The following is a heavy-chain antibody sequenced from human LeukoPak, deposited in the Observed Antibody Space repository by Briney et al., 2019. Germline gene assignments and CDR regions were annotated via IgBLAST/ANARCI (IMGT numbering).Heavy chain of an antibody. J-gene: IGHJ1*01. D-gene: IGHD3-3*01. Sequence: GGSLRLSCAVSGLTSDSYWMHWVRQDPGKGLVWVSCINSDGSRTSYADSAKGRFTISRDNAKNTLNLQMNSLRVEDTAVYYCLLIILGGSSQHWGQGTLVTVSS. CDR2: INSDGSRT. CDR3: LLIILGGSSQH. V-gene: IGHV3-74*01. CDR1: GLTSDSYW.